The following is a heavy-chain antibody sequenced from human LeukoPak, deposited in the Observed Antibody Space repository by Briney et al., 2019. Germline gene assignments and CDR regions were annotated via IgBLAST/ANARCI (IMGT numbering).Heavy chain of an antibody. CDR2: INNSGSS. D-gene: IGHD3-3*01. CDR3: ARGGRITLFGVVIMRAVDI. CDR1: GGTFSGYY. J-gene: IGHJ3*02. V-gene: IGHV4-34*01. Sequence: PSETLSLTCAVYGGTFSGYYWTWVRQPPGKGLEWIGEINNSGSSNYNPSLKSRITMSVETSETQISLKLSSVTAPDTAVYYCARGGRITLFGVVIMRAVDIWGQGTMVTVSS.